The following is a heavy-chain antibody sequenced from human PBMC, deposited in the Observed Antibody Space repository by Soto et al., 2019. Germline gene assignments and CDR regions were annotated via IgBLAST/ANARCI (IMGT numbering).Heavy chain of an antibody. CDR3: GRGGGVGVAGSAAFDM. D-gene: IGHD3-3*01. CDR2: INPATGAA. V-gene: IGHV1-2*02. Sequence: QLHLVQSGAVVKKPGASVTVSCSASGYPVTAYYMHWVRQAPGRGLEWMGGINPATGAAKYTQTFQGGVTMTRDTSPRTVFMELGGRTSEATPVFYVGRGGGVGVAGSAAFDMWGQGTLVTVSS. CDR1: GYPVTAYY. J-gene: IGHJ3*02.